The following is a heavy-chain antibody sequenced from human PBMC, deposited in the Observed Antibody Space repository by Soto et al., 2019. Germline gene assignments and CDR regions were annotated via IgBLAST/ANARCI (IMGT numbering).Heavy chain of an antibody. CDR2: IKSKTDGGTA. CDR3: TTGGGHIASALDY. Sequence: GGSVRLSCAASSFPFTNGWMNWVRQAPGKGLEWVGRIKSKTDGGTADYAAPVKGRFTISRDDSKNTVYLQMNSLKTEDTAVYYCTTGGGHIASALDYWGQGTLVTVSS. J-gene: IGHJ4*02. V-gene: IGHV3-15*07. CDR1: SFPFTNGW. D-gene: IGHD6-13*01.